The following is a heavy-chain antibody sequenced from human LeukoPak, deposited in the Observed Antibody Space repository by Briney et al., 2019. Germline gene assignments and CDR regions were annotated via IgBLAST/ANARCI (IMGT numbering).Heavy chain of an antibody. J-gene: IGHJ6*03. CDR1: GFTFSSYW. CDR2: IKQDGSEK. V-gene: IGHV3-7*01. CDR3: ARESFRPSNYYYYYYMDV. Sequence: PGGSLRLSCAASGFTFSSYWMSWVRQAPGKGLEWVANIKQDGSEKYYVDSVKGRFTISRDNAKNSLYLQMNSLRAEDTAVYYCARESFRPSNYYYYYYMDVWGKGTTVTVSS. D-gene: IGHD4-11*01.